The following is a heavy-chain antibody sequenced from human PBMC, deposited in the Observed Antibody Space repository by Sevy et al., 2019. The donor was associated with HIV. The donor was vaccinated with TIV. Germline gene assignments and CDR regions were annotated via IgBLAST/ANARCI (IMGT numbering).Heavy chain of an antibody. CDR1: GYTLIQLS. D-gene: IGHD3-22*01. CDR3: AITKDYYDSSGYPFDY. Sequence: ASVKVSCKVSGYTLIQLSMHWVRQVPGKGLEWMGSFDPEDGETIYAQKSQGRVTMTEDTSTDTAYMELSSLKSEDTAIFYCAITKDYYDSSGYPFDYWGQGTLVTVSS. CDR2: FDPEDGET. V-gene: IGHV1-24*01. J-gene: IGHJ4*02.